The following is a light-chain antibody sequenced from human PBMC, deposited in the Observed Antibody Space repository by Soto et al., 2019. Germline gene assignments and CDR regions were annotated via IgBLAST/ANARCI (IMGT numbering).Light chain of an antibody. CDR3: QQYYSTPPT. CDR2: WAS. Sequence: DIVMTQSADSLAVSLGERATINCKSRQSVLYSSNNQNHLAWYQRKPGQPPKLLIYWASTRESGVPDRFSGSGSGADFTLTISSLQAEDVAVYYCQQYYSTPPTFGQGTKVEI. V-gene: IGKV4-1*01. CDR1: QSVLYSSNNQNH. J-gene: IGKJ1*01.